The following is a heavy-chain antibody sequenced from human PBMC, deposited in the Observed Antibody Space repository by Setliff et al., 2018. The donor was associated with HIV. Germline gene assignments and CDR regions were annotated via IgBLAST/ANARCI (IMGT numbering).Heavy chain of an antibody. D-gene: IGHD3-22*01. CDR3: AKELAASGLGYFDS. Sequence: PGGSLRLSCAASGFTFSSYAMSWVRQAPGKGLEWVSGIRGSDVSTYYADSVRGRFTISRDNSKNTVYLQMNSLRAEDTAEYYCAKELAASGLGYFDSWGRGILVTVSS. V-gene: IGHV3-23*01. CDR1: GFTFSSYA. CDR2: IRGSDVST. J-gene: IGHJ4*02.